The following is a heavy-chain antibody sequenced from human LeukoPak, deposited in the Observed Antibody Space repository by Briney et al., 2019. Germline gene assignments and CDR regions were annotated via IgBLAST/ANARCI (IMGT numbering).Heavy chain of an antibody. D-gene: IGHD1-26*01. J-gene: IGHJ4*02. Sequence: GGSLRLSCAASGFTFNDYAMHWVRQAPGKGLEWVSGISWNSVTIDYADSVKGRFTISRDNAKNSLYLQMNSLRPEDTALYYCAKDMGSGSRGALGYWGQGTLVTVSS. CDR3: AKDMGSGSRGALGY. V-gene: IGHV3-9*01. CDR2: ISWNSVTI. CDR1: GFTFNDYA.